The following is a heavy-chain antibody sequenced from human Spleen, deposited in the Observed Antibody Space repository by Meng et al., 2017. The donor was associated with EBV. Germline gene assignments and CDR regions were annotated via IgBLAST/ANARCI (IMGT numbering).Heavy chain of an antibody. D-gene: IGHD3-10*01. V-gene: IGHV3-74*01. J-gene: IGHJ4*02. Sequence: EAQLKASGGRLVQPGGPLRLSCVVSGLSAYWVHWVRQVPGKGLVWVSRINEDGRIVNYADSVKGRFTIFRDNAKNTVSLQMNSLRVEDTALYYCAKDCFGPRDYWGQGTLVTVSS. CDR2: INEDGRIV. CDR3: AKDCFGPRDY. CDR1: GLSAYW.